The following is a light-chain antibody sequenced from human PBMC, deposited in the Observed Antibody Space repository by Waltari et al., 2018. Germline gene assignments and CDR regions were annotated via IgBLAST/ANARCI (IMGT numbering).Light chain of an antibody. CDR2: WAS. Sequence: DIVMTQSPDSLAVSLGERAPINCKSSQSVLYSSNNNNYLAWYQQKPGQPPKLLIYWASTRQSGVPDRFSGSGSRTEFTLTISSLQAEDVAVYYCQQYYNTPRTFGGGTKVDIK. CDR1: QSVLYSSNNNNY. V-gene: IGKV4-1*01. J-gene: IGKJ4*01. CDR3: QQYYNTPRT.